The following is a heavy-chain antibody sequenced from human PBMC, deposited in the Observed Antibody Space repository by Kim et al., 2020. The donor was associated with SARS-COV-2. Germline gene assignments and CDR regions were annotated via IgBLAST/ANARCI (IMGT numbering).Heavy chain of an antibody. V-gene: IGHV1-69*13. CDR3: AVQHSSGSGAFDY. CDR1: GGTFSSYA. J-gene: IGHJ4*02. D-gene: IGHD6-19*01. CDR2: IIPIFGTA. Sequence: SVKVSCKASGGTFSSYAISWVRQAPGQGLEWMGGIIPIFGTANYAQKFQGRVTITADESTSTAYMELSSLRSEDTAVYYCAVQHSSGSGAFDYWGQGTLVTVSS.